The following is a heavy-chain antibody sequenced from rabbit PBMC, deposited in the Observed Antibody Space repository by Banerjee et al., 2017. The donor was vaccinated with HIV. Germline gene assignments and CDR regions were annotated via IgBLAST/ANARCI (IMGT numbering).Heavy chain of an antibody. CDR3: ARSLIDYADL. D-gene: IGHD2-1*01. J-gene: IGHJ4*01. CDR1: GFSFSGGYY. CDR2: IYTGDGNT. Sequence: QEQLEESGGDLVKPGASLTLTCTASGFSFSGGYYMYWVRQAPGKGLEWIAFIYTGDGNTYYASWAKGRFTISKTSPTTVTLQMTSLTVADTATYFCARSLIDYADLWGQGTLVTVS. V-gene: IGHV1S45*01.